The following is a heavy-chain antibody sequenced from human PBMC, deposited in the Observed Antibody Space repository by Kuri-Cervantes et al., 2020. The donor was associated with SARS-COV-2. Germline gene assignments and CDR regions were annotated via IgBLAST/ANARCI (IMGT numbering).Heavy chain of an antibody. CDR1: GFTFSSYA. Sequence: GESLKISCAASGFTFSSYAMSWVRQAPGKGLEWVSAISGSGGSTYYADSVKGRFTISRDNAKNSLYLQMNSLRAEDTAVYYCARDRYSSSWYEGVSFAFDIWGQGTMVTVSS. J-gene: IGHJ3*02. D-gene: IGHD6-13*01. CDR2: ISGSGGST. V-gene: IGHV3-23*01. CDR3: ARDRYSSSWYEGVSFAFDI.